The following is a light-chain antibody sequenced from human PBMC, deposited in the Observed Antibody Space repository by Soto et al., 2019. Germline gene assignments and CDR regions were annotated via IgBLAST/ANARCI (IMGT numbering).Light chain of an antibody. J-gene: IGKJ3*01. CDR3: QKGNSLPPFT. CDR2: AAS. Sequence: DFQMTQSPSSVSASVGDRVTITCRATQSLTRWLAWYQQKPGQAPKLLIYAASTLPSGVSSRFSGTGSGTDFTLTINNLQPEDVATYYCQKGNSLPPFTFGPGTRVDI. V-gene: IGKV1D-12*01. CDR1: QSLTRW.